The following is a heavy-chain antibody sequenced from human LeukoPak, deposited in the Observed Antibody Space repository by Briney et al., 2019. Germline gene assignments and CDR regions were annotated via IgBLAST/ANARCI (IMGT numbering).Heavy chain of an antibody. Sequence: GGALRLSCAASGFTFSSYAMHWVRQAPGKGLEWVAVISYDGSNKYYADSVKGRFTISRDNSKNMLYLQMNSLRAEDTAVYYCARAYKIWGQGTLVTVSS. CDR2: ISYDGSNK. J-gene: IGHJ4*02. CDR1: GFTFSSYA. V-gene: IGHV3-30*04. D-gene: IGHD1-14*01. CDR3: ARAYKI.